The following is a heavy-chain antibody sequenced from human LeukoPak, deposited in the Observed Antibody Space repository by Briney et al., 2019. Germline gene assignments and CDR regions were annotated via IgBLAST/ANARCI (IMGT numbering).Heavy chain of an antibody. V-gene: IGHV3-23*01. Sequence: GGSLRLSCAASGFSFSSSAMTWVRQAPGKGLEWVSDISGSGGSTYDADSVKGRFTISRDNSKNTLDLQMNSLRAEDTAVYYCARDRGYGGNSGLDPWGQGTLVTVSS. CDR3: ARDRGYGGNSGLDP. D-gene: IGHD4-23*01. CDR1: GFSFSSSA. CDR2: ISGSGGST. J-gene: IGHJ5*02.